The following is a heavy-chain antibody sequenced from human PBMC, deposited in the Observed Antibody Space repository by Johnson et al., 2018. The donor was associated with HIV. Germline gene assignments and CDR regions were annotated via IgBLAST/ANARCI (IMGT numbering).Heavy chain of an antibody. V-gene: IGHV3-49*04. CDR2: IRSKAYGGTT. CDR3: SRVGYYYGSSGYYSDALDI. Sequence: VQLVESGGGLVQPGRSLRLSCTASGFSFGDYGMSWVRQAPGKGLEWVGFIRSKAYGGTTEYAASVKGRLTISRDDSKSIAYLQMNSLKTEDTAVYYCSRVGYYYGSSGYYSDALDIWGQGTMVTVSS. D-gene: IGHD3-22*01. CDR1: GFSFGDYG. J-gene: IGHJ3*02.